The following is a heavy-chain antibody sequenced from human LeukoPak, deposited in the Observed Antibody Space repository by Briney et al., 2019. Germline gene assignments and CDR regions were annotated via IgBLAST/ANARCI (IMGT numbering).Heavy chain of an antibody. D-gene: IGHD5-24*01. CDR2: IKQDGSKK. CDR3: TRVGYIDEGIDY. CDR1: GFPFSSYW. J-gene: IGHJ4*02. Sequence: GGSLRLSCIASGFPFSSYWMTWVRQAPGKGLEWVANIKQDGSKKSYVDSVKGRFTISRDNAKNSLYLQMNSLRAEDTAIYYCTRVGYIDEGIDYWGQGTLVTVSS. V-gene: IGHV3-7*04.